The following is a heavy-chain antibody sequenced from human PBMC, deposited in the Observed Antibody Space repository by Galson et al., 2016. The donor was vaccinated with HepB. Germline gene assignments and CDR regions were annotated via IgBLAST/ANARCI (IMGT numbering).Heavy chain of an antibody. CDR3: ARDRLASGNHLDY. CDR2: ISAASNT. Sequence: SLRLSCAASGFTFSSYAMSWVRQAPGKGLEWVSVISAASNTYYTDSVKGRFTISRDNSKTTLYLEMNSLRAEDTAVYYCARDRLASGNHLDYWGQGTLVTVSS. D-gene: IGHD4-23*01. V-gene: IGHV3-23*01. J-gene: IGHJ4*02. CDR1: GFTFSSYA.